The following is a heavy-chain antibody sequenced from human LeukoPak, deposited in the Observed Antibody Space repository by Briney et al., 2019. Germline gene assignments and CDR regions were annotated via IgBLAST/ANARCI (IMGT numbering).Heavy chain of an antibody. CDR1: GFTFSQYW. CDR3: ARGTNSWNDEGWFDP. D-gene: IGHD1-1*01. Sequence: GGSLRLSCAASGFTFSQYWMHVVRQVPGKGPVCGSGINSDGRSTYYAGFVKGRFTISRDNAKNTLYLQMNSLGAEDTAIYYCARGTNSWNDEGWFDPWGQGTLVTVSS. CDR2: INSDGRST. V-gene: IGHV3-74*01. J-gene: IGHJ5*02.